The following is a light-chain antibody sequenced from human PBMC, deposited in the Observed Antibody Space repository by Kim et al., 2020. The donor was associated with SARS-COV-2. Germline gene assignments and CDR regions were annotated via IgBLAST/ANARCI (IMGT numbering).Light chain of an antibody. CDR2: YDS. V-gene: IGLV3-21*01. J-gene: IGLJ3*02. Sequence: SYELTQPPSVAVAPGQTAGITCGGDNIGSKSVHWYQQKPGQAPLLVIYYDSDRPSGIPERFSGSNSGNAATLTISRVEAGDEADYYCQVWETSSDHRVFGGGTTLTVL. CDR1: NIGSKS. CDR3: QVWETSSDHRV.